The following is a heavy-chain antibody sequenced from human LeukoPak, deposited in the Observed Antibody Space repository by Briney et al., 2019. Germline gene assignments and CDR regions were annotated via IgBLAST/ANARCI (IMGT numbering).Heavy chain of an antibody. D-gene: IGHD3-10*01. CDR1: GGSISNYY. J-gene: IGHJ5*02. Sequence: SETLSLICTVSGGSISNYYWSWIQQPPGKGLEWIGRIYTSGSTNYNPSLKSRVTMSVDTSKNQFSLRLSSVTAADTAVYYCARGFTMVRGPYGWFDPWGQGTLVTVSS. V-gene: IGHV4-4*07. CDR2: IYTSGST. CDR3: ARGFTMVRGPYGWFDP.